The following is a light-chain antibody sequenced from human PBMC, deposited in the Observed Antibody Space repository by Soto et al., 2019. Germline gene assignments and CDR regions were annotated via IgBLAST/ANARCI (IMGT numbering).Light chain of an antibody. CDR1: IRNK. J-gene: IGKJ1*01. V-gene: IGKV1-6*01. CDR3: LQDFVYPRT. Sequence: IRNKVSWYQQKAGRAPKFLLYAATSVQGGVTSRFTGSASGTYFTLTISPLQPEDFAPYYCLQDFVYPRTFGQGTKVDIK. CDR2: AAT.